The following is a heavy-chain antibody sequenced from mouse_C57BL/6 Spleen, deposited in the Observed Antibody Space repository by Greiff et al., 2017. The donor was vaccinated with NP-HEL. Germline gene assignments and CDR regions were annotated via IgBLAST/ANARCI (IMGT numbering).Heavy chain of an antibody. CDR2: FYPFDSAP. J-gene: IGHJ4*01. V-gene: IGHV1-74*01. Sequence: QVQLQQSGAELVKPGASVKVSCKASGYTFTSYWMHWVKQRPGQGLEWIGRFYPFDSAPNYNQKFKGKATLTVNKSSGTADMQLSSLTSEDSAVYYCAISGITYYAMDYWGQGTSVTVSS. D-gene: IGHD1-1*01. CDR1: GYTFTSYW. CDR3: AISGITYYAMDY.